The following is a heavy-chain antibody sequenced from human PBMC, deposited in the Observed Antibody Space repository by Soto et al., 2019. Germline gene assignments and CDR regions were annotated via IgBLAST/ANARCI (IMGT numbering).Heavy chain of an antibody. J-gene: IGHJ4*02. D-gene: IGHD2-8*01. CDR1: GYSFTTYG. V-gene: IGHV1-18*01. Sequence: QVQLVQSGAELKKPGASVRVSCKASGYSFTTYGVTWVRQAPGQGLEWMGWISTYNGDTRVAQQHQGRVTLTTDTSTNAAHMELRSLRSDDTAIYYCARTEGRSTRGDYWGQGTLVTVSS. CDR2: ISTYNGDT. CDR3: ARTEGRSTRGDY.